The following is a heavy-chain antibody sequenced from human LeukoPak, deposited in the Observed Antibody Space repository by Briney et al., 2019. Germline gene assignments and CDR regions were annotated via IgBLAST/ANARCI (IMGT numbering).Heavy chain of an antibody. CDR2: IWYDGSNK. CDR3: ARGRYYDSSGPLRYYFDY. D-gene: IGHD3-22*01. Sequence: PGRSLRLSCAASGFTFSSYGMHWVRQAPGKGLEWVAVIWYDGSNKYYADSVKGRFTISRDNSKNTLYLQMNSLRAEDTAVYYCARGRYYDSSGPLRYYFDYWGQGTLVTVSS. J-gene: IGHJ4*02. CDR1: GFTFSSYG. V-gene: IGHV3-33*01.